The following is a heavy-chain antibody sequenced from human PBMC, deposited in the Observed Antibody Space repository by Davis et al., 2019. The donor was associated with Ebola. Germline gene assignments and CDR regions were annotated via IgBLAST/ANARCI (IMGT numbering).Heavy chain of an antibody. J-gene: IGHJ5*02. CDR3: TRGATVAALGGLWFDP. D-gene: IGHD6-6*01. Sequence: ASVKVSCKASGYMFTSYDINWVRQAPGQGLEWMGWMNPKSGNTGYAQKFQGRVTITRNTSISTAYMELSSLRSEDPAVYYCTRGATVAALGGLWFDPWGQGTLVTVSS. CDR1: GYMFTSYD. CDR2: MNPKSGNT. V-gene: IGHV1-8*03.